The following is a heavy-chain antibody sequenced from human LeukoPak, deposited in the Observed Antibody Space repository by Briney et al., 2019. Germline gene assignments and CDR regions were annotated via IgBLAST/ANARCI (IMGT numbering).Heavy chain of an antibody. CDR1: GYSFNSRG. J-gene: IGHJ3*02. CDR3: AREILRFDI. CDR2: INTDSGNP. Sequence: GASVKVSCKASGYSFNSRGMNWVRQAPGQGLEWMGWINTDSGNPTYAQGFTGRFVFSLDSSVSTAYLQISNLMPEDTANYCAREILRFDIWGQGTMVTVSS. V-gene: IGHV7-4-1*02.